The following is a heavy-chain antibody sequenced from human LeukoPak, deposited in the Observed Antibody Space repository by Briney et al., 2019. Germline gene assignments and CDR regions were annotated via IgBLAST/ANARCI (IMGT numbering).Heavy chain of an antibody. CDR1: GFTFSSYW. J-gene: IGHJ4*02. Sequence: GGSLRLSCAASGFTFSSYWMSWVRQAPGKGLDWVANIKEDGSEKNYVDSVKGRFTISRDNAKNLLYLQMNSLRVEDTAVYYCARDPSSLRDSYDYWGQGTLVTVSS. CDR2: IKEDGSEK. V-gene: IGHV3-7*01. CDR3: ARDPSSLRDSYDY.